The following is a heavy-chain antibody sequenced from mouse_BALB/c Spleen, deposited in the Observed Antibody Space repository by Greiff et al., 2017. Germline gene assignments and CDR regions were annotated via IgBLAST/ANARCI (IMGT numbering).Heavy chain of an antibody. J-gene: IGHJ2*01. CDR1: GYSFTGYY. V-gene: IGHV1-31*01. CDR3: ARNGNLYYFDY. D-gene: IGHD2-1*01. CDR2: INPYNGAT. Sequence: VQLQQSGPELVKPGASVKISCKASGYSFTGYYMHWVKQSHVKSLEWIGRINPYNGATSYNQNFKDKASLTVDKSSSTAYMELHSLTSEDSAVYYCARNGNLYYFDYWGQGTTLTVSS.